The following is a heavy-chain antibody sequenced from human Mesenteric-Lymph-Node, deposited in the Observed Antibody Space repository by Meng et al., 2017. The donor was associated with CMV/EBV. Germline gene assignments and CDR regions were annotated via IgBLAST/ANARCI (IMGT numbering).Heavy chain of an antibody. V-gene: IGHV3-30*04. CDR2: ISYDGSDK. CDR3: AKWELLRDYYGMDV. Sequence: GESLKISCAASGFTFSSQAMHWVRQAPGKGLEWVALISYDGSDKYYADSVKGRFTISRDNFKNTLFLQMNSLRAEDTAVYYCAKWELLRDYYGMDVWGQGTTVTVSS. J-gene: IGHJ6*02. CDR1: GFTFSSQA. D-gene: IGHD1-26*01.